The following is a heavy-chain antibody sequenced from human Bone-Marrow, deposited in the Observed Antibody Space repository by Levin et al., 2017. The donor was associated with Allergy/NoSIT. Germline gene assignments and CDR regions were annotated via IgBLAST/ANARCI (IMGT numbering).Heavy chain of an antibody. CDR3: ARDGVLLWFGELLYPHYYYYYMDV. V-gene: IGHV1-18*01. D-gene: IGHD3-10*01. CDR2: ISAYNGNT. CDR1: GYTFTSYG. Sequence: GESLKISCKASGYTFTSYGISWVRQAPGQGLEWMGWISAYNGNTNYAQKLQGRVTMTTDTSTSTAYMELRSLRSDDTAVYYCARDGVLLWFGELLYPHYYYYYMDVWGKGTTVTVSS. J-gene: IGHJ6*03.